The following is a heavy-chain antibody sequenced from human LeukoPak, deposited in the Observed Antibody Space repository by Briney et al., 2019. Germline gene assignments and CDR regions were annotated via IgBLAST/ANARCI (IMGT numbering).Heavy chain of an antibody. CDR3: ARVRYYYDSSGYPSFDY. V-gene: IGHV1-2*02. Sequence: ASVKVSCMASGYTFTGYYMHWVRQAPGQGLEWMGWINPNSGGTNYAQKFQGRVTMTRDTSISTAYMELSRLRSDYTAVYYCARVRYYYDSSGYPSFDYWGQGTLVTVSS. CDR1: GYTFTGYY. CDR2: INPNSGGT. J-gene: IGHJ4*02. D-gene: IGHD3-22*01.